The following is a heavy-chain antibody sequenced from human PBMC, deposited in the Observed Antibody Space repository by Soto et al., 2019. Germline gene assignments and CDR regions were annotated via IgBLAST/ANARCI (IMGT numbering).Heavy chain of an antibody. Sequence: ASVKVSCKASGYTFTSYYMHWVRQAPGQGLEWMGIINPSGGSTSYAQKFQGRVTMTRDTSTSTVYMELSSLRSEDTAVYYCARESRFREYQLLFDYYYYYMDVWGKGTTVTVSS. CDR3: ARESRFREYQLLFDYYYYYMDV. J-gene: IGHJ6*03. CDR1: GYTFTSYY. V-gene: IGHV1-46*03. CDR2: INPSGGST. D-gene: IGHD2-2*01.